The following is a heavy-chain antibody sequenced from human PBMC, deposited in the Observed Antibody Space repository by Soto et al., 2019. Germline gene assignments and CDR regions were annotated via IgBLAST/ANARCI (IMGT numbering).Heavy chain of an antibody. CDR2: ISGSGTNR. CDR3: AKDRVDSGDYRGLDY. J-gene: IGHJ4*02. D-gene: IGHD4-17*01. Sequence: EVQLLESGGGLVQPGGSLRLSCAASGFTFSSYARTWVRQAPGKGLEWVSAISGSGTNRYYADSVKGRFTISGDNSKNTLYLQMNSLRAEDTAVYYCAKDRVDSGDYRGLDYWGQGTLVTVSP. CDR1: GFTFSSYA. V-gene: IGHV3-23*01.